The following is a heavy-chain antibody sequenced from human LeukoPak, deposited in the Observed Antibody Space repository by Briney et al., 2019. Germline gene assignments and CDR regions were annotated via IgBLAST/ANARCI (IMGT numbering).Heavy chain of an antibody. CDR3: ARWNDYGDYGGDY. CDR1: GFTFSSYA. Sequence: GGSLRLSCAASGFTFSSYAMHWVRQAPGKGLEWVAVISYDGSNKYYADSVKGRFTISRDNSKNTLYLQVNSLRAEDTAVYYCARWNDYGDYGGDYWGQGTLVTVSS. D-gene: IGHD4-17*01. V-gene: IGHV3-30-3*01. CDR2: ISYDGSNK. J-gene: IGHJ4*02.